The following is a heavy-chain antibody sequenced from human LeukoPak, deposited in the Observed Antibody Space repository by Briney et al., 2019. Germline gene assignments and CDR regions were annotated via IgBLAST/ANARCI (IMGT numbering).Heavy chain of an antibody. Sequence: SETLSLTCTVSGGSINSYYWSWIRQPAGEGLEWIGSIYSSGSTNYNPSLNSRVTMSVDTSQNQFSLILSSVTAADTAVYYCARTHYYYGMDVWGQGTTVTVSS. CDR1: GGSINSYY. J-gene: IGHJ6*02. CDR2: IYSSGST. CDR3: ARTHYYYGMDV. V-gene: IGHV4-4*07.